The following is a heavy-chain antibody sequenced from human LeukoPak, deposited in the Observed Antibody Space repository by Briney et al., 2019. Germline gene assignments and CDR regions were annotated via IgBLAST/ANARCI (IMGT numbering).Heavy chain of an antibody. CDR2: INPNSGGT. CDR1: GYTFTDYY. CDR3: AGDSSGWSDDGLDI. Sequence: GASVKVSCKASGYTFTDYYIHWVRQAPGQGLEWMGWINPNSGGTNYAQNFQGRVTMTRDTAITTAYMELSSLMSEDTAVYFCAGDSSGWSDDGLDIWGQGTLVTVSS. J-gene: IGHJ3*02. D-gene: IGHD6-19*01. V-gene: IGHV1-2*02.